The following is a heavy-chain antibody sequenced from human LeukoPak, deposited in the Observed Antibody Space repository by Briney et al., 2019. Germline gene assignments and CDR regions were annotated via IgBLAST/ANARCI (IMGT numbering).Heavy chain of an antibody. J-gene: IGHJ4*02. CDR1: GGSFRGYY. Sequence: SETLSLTCAVYGGSFRGYYWSWIRQPPGKGLEWIGEINHSGSTNYTPSLKSRVTISVDTSKNQFSLKLSSVTAADTAVYYCARGLGSFCSGGSCYSNDYWGQGTLVTVSS. V-gene: IGHV4-34*01. D-gene: IGHD2-15*01. CDR2: INHSGST. CDR3: ARGLGSFCSGGSCYSNDY.